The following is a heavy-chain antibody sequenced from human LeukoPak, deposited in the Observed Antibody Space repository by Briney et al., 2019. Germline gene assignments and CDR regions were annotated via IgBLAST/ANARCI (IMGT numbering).Heavy chain of an antibody. D-gene: IGHD1-26*01. J-gene: IGHJ4*02. CDR2: ISAYNGNT. Sequence: ASVKVSCKASGGTFSSYGISWVRQAPGQGLEWMGWISAYNGNTNYAQKLQGRVTMTTDTSTSTAYMELRSLRSDDTAVYYCARDVEGAVGATMGYWGQGTLVTVSS. CDR3: ARDVEGAVGATMGY. V-gene: IGHV1-18*01. CDR1: GGTFSSYG.